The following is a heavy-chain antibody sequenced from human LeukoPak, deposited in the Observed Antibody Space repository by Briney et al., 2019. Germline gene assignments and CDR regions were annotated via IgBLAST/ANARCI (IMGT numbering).Heavy chain of an antibody. J-gene: IGHJ2*01. Sequence: PGGSLRLSCAASGFTFSGYGMHWVRQAPGKGLEWVAFIRYDGSNEYYADSVKGRFTISRDNSKNTLYLQMNSLRAEDTAVYYCARASTSYGGNSAWYFDLWGRGTLVTVSS. CDR2: IRYDGSNE. V-gene: IGHV3-30*02. CDR3: ARASTSYGGNSAWYFDL. CDR1: GFTFSGYG. D-gene: IGHD4-23*01.